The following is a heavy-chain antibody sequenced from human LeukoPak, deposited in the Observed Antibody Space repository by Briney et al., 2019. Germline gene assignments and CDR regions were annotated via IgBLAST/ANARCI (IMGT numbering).Heavy chain of an antibody. V-gene: IGHV3-23*01. Sequence: GGSLRLSCAASGFSFSNFAMSWVRQAPARGPEWVSCISGGGETFYSDSVKGRFTLSRDDSRNTVYLQMNNLRVEDTAIYYCAKANWISNADAVWWGQGTQVTVSS. CDR1: GFSFSNFA. CDR2: ISGGGET. D-gene: IGHD1-1*01. CDR3: AKANWISNADAVW. J-gene: IGHJ4*02.